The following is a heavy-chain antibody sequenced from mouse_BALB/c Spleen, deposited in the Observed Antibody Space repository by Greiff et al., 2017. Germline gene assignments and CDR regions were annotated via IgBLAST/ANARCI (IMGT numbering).Heavy chain of an antibody. CDR2: INPSTGYT. CDR3: ARWVRG. CDR1: GYTFTSYW. Sequence: QVHVKQSGAELAKPGASVKMSCKASGYTFTSYWMHWVKQRPGQGLEWIGYINPSTGYTEYNQKFKDKATLTADKSSSTAYMQLSSLTSEDSAVYYCARWVRGWGQGTTLTVSS. V-gene: IGHV1-7*01. J-gene: IGHJ2*01.